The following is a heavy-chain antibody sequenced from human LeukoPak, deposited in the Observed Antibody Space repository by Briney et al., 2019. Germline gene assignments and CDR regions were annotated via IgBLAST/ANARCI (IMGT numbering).Heavy chain of an antibody. CDR3: ARRDSIYSFDS. Sequence: PSETLSLTCTVSGGSLGSSSYYWGWIRQPPGKGLEWIGSIYYSGSTYYNPSLKSRVTISVDTSKNQFSLKLSSVTAADTAVFYCARRDSIYSFDSWGQGTLVTVPS. V-gene: IGHV4-39*01. CDR1: GGSLGSSSYY. D-gene: IGHD4-11*01. CDR2: IYYSGST. J-gene: IGHJ4*02.